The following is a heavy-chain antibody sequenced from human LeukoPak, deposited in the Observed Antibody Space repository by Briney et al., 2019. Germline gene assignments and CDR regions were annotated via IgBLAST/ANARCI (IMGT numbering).Heavy chain of an antibody. D-gene: IGHD1-26*01. CDR1: GFTFSSYA. Sequence: GGSLRLSCAASGFTFSSYAMSWVRQAPGKGLEWVSAISGSGGSTYYADSVKGRFTISRDNSKNTLYLQMNSLRAEDTVVYYCAKDLDPRVVGNYWGQGTLVTVSS. V-gene: IGHV3-23*01. CDR3: AKDLDPRVVGNY. CDR2: ISGSGGST. J-gene: IGHJ4*02.